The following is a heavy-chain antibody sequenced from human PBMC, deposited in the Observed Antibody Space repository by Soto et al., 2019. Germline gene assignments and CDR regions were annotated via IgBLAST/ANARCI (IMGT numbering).Heavy chain of an antibody. Sequence: QVQFVQSGTEVKKPGASVKLSCKASGFTFTSYGIHWVRQAPGQRLEWMGWITAGNGKTKYSQKFQDRVTITRDTSASTAYMELTSLRSEDTAVYYCARSGFDWLALDRWGQGTLVTVSS. CDR2: ITAGNGKT. CDR3: ARSGFDWLALDR. J-gene: IGHJ4*02. V-gene: IGHV1-3*01. D-gene: IGHD3-9*01. CDR1: GFTFTSYG.